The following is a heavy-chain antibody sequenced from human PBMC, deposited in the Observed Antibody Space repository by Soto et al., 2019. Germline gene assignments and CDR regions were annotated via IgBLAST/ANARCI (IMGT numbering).Heavy chain of an antibody. CDR3: ARALIYGSGSSPTDY. CDR1: GYTFTGYY. Sequence: ASVKVSCKASGYTFTGYYMHWVRQAPGQGLEWMGWINPNSGGTNYAQKFQGRVTMTRDTSISTAYMELSRLRSDDTAVYYCARALIYGSGSSPTDYWGQGTLVTVSS. D-gene: IGHD3-10*01. J-gene: IGHJ4*02. CDR2: INPNSGGT. V-gene: IGHV1-2*02.